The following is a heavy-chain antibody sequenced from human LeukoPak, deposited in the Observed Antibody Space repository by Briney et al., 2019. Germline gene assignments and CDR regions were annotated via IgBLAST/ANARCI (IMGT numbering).Heavy chain of an antibody. CDR2: ISSDGSST. CDR3: ARAGSTVVTHY. CDR1: GFTFSSYW. Sequence: GGSLRLSCEASGFTFSSYWMHWVRQAPGKGLVWVSRISSDGSSTSYAYSVKGRFTISRDNAKSTLYLQMNSLRAEDTAVYYCARAGSTVVTHYWGQGTLVTVSS. V-gene: IGHV3-74*01. J-gene: IGHJ4*02. D-gene: IGHD4-23*01.